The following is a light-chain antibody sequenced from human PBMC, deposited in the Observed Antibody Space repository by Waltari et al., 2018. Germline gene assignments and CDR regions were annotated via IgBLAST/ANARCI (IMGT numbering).Light chain of an antibody. J-gene: IGKJ3*01. Sequence: DIVMTQSPDSLAVSLGERATINCKSSQSVLYSSNNKNYLAWYQQKPGQPPKVLIYWASTRESGVPDRFSGGGSGTDFTLRISRVEAEDVGIYYCLQSLQAPFTFGPGTTVDIK. V-gene: IGKV4-1*01. CDR2: WAS. CDR3: LQSLQAPFT. CDR1: QSVLYSSNNKNY.